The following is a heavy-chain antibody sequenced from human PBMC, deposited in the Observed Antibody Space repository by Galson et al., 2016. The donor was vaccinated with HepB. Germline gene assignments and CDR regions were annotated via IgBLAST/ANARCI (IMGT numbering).Heavy chain of an antibody. Sequence: SLRLSCADSGFNVSYSYMTWIRQAPGKGLEWVSILYSDGKTFYADSVKGRFTTSRDNSKKTLNLQMNRLRAEATAIYYCARDGGNRGSYSVGDSFDIWGQGTMVTVSS. CDR3: ARDGGNRGSYSVGDSFDI. CDR1: GFNVSYSY. J-gene: IGHJ3*02. CDR2: LYSDGKT. V-gene: IGHV3-53*01. D-gene: IGHD1-26*01.